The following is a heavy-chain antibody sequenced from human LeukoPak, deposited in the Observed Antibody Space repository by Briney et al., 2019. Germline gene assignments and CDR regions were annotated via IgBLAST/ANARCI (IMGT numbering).Heavy chain of an antibody. CDR1: GYSFTSYW. Sequence: GGSLQISFKGSGYSFTSYWVGRVRPLPGKGLEWMGTIYPGDSDTRYSPSFQGKVTISADKSISAAYLQWSSLKASDTDMYYCARHLGARQVAGDFDYWGQGTLVTVSS. V-gene: IGHV5-51*01. CDR2: IYPGDSDT. J-gene: IGHJ4*02. CDR3: ARHLGARQVAGDFDY. D-gene: IGHD6-19*01.